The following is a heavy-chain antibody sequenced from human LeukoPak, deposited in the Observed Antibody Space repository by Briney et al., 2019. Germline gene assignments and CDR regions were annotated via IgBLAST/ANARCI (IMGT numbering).Heavy chain of an antibody. CDR3: VTDTNFRVTYPPMDV. Sequence: PGGSLKLSCLASGFSFSNSGMHRVRQAPGKGLEWAAFMQYDGSEIKYADSVRGRFTISRDNSKNTLYLQMNSLRPADTAVYYCVTDTNFRVTYPPMDVWGKGTTVSVSS. CDR1: GFSFSNSG. D-gene: IGHD3-3*01. J-gene: IGHJ6*03. CDR2: MQYDGSEI. V-gene: IGHV3-30*02.